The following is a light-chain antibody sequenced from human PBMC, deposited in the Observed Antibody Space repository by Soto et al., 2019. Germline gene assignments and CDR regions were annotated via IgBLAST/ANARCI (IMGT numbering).Light chain of an antibody. J-gene: IGLJ1*01. CDR2: DVS. V-gene: IGLV2-14*03. Sequence: QSALTQPASVSGSPGQSITISCTGTSSDVGGYNYVSWYQQHPGKAPKLMIYDVSNRPSGVSNRFSGSKSGNTASLTISGXXXXXXADYYCSSYTSSSTRVFGTGTKVTVL. CDR1: SSDVGGYNY. CDR3: SSYTSSSTRV.